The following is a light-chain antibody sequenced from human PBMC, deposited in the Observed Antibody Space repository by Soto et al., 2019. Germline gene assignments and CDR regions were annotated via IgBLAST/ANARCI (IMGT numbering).Light chain of an antibody. CDR2: EVS. V-gene: IGLV2-14*03. CDR3: SSYTSSSTRV. J-gene: IGLJ1*01. Sequence: QSVLTQPASVSGSPGQSITISCTGTSSDVRAYDFVSWYQQHPDKAPKLMIYEVSNRHSGVSNRFSGSKSVNTATLTISGLQAEDEADYYCSSYTSSSTRVFGTGTKVTVL. CDR1: SSDVRAYDF.